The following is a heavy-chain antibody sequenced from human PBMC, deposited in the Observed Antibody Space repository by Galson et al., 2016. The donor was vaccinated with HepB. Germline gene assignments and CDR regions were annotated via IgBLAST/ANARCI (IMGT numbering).Heavy chain of an antibody. J-gene: IGHJ4*02. CDR3: ARGLTYSSELDY. CDR2: IYHTGST. V-gene: IGHV4-4*02. D-gene: IGHD6-19*01. Sequence: ETLSLTCAVSSGSIRSSNWWSWVRQSPGKGMEWIGEIYHTGSTHYNPSLKSRVTISVDKSKNQFSLNLNSVTAADTAVYYCARGLTYSSELDYWGQGTLVTVSS. CDR1: SGSIRSSNW.